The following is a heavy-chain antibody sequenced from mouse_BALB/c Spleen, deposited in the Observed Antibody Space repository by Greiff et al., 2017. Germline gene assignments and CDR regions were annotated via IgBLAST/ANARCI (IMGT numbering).Heavy chain of an antibody. V-gene: IGHV10-1*02. CDR1: GFTFNTYA. Sequence: EVKLMESGGGLVQPKGSLKFSCAASGFTFNTYAMNWVRQAPGKGLEWVARIRSKSNNYATYYADSVKDRFTISRDDSQSMLYLQMNNLKTEDTAMYYCGCGAMDYWGQGTSVTVSS. CDR2: IRSKSNNYAT. J-gene: IGHJ4*01. CDR3: GCGAMDY.